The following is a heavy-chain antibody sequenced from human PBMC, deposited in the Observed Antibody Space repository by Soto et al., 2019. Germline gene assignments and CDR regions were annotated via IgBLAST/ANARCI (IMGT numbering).Heavy chain of an antibody. J-gene: IGHJ3*02. CDR2: TYYRSKWYN. Sequence: SETLSLTCAISGDSVSSNSAAWNWIRQSPSRGLEWLGRTYYRSKWYNDYAVSVKSRITINPDTSKNQFSLQLNSVTPEDTAVYYCARSPQMRGKNGWYFAEPGWDGAFDIWGQGTMVTVSS. V-gene: IGHV6-1*01. D-gene: IGHD6-19*01. CDR3: ARSPQMRGKNGWYFAEPGWDGAFDI. CDR1: GDSVSSNSAA.